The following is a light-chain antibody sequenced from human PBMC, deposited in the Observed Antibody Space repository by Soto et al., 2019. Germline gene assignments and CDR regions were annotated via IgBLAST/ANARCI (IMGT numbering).Light chain of an antibody. V-gene: IGLV2-14*01. Sequence: QSVLTQPASVSGSPGESITISCTGTSSEFCDYHYVSWYQLHPGKAPKLMIYDVTNRPSGVSNRFSGSKSGNTASLTISGLQAEDEADYYCNSYTSSSTPYVFGTGTKVTVL. CDR2: DVT. J-gene: IGLJ1*01. CDR1: SSEFCDYHY. CDR3: NSYTSSSTPYV.